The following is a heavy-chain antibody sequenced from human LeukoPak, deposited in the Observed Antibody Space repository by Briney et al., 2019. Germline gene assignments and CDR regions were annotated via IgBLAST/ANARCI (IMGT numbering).Heavy chain of an antibody. J-gene: IGHJ4*02. CDR3: ARGYMITPIDY. CDR1: GFTFSSYW. Sequence: TGGSLRLSCAASGFTFSSYWMHWVRQAPGKGLEWVAVISYDGSNKYYADSVKGRFTISRDNSKNTLYLQMNSLRAEDTAVYYCARGYMITPIDYWGQGILVTVSS. CDR2: ISYDGSNK. D-gene: IGHD3-16*01. V-gene: IGHV3-30-3*01.